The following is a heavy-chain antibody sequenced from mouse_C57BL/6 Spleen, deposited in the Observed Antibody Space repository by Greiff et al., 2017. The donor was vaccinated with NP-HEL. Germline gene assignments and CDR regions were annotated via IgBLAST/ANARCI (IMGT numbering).Heavy chain of an antibody. J-gene: IGHJ4*01. CDR1: GFTFSDYG. D-gene: IGHD1-1*01. Sequence: EVQVVESGGGLVKPGGSLKLSCAASGFTFSDYGMHWVRQAPEKGLEWVAYIGSGSSTIYYADTVKGRFTISRDNAKYTLCRQMTSLRSEDTAMYYCAITTVVPYAMDYWGQGTSVTVSS. CDR3: AITTVVPYAMDY. CDR2: IGSGSSTI. V-gene: IGHV5-17*01.